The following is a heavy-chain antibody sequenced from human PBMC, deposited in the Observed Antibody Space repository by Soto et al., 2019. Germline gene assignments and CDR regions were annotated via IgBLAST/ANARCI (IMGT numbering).Heavy chain of an antibody. V-gene: IGHV3-53*01. CDR1: GFSVSSNY. CDR2: IYGGGST. J-gene: IGHJ6*02. D-gene: IGHD4-17*01. Sequence: GGSLRLSCAASGFSVSSNYMSWVRQAPWKGLEWVSVIYGGGSTFYADSVKGRFTISRDDFKNTLYLQMNNLRAEDTAVYYCERETPVAQPAPYYYYAMDVWGQGTTVTVSS. CDR3: ERETPVAQPAPYYYYAMDV.